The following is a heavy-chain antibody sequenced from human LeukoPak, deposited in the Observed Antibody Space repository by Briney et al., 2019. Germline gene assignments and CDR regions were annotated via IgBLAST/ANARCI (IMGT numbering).Heavy chain of an antibody. CDR1: GGSTSSSNW. J-gene: IGHJ5*02. CDR2: IYHSGST. Sequence: SETLSLTCAVSGGSTSSSNWWSWVRQPPGKGLEWIGEIYHSGSTNYNPSLKSRVTISVDKSKNQFSLKLSSVTAADTAVYYCAGGDTQYNWFDPWGQGTLVTVSS. D-gene: IGHD5-18*01. V-gene: IGHV4-4*02. CDR3: AGGDTQYNWFDP.